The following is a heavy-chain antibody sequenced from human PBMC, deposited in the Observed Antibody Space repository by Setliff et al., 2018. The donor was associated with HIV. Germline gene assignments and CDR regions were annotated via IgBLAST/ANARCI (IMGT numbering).Heavy chain of an antibody. V-gene: IGHV4-61*01. CDR3: ARDVGEQLDV. CDR1: GGSVSDTSYY. J-gene: IGHJ6*04. CDR2: IYYSGRT. Sequence: SETLSLTCTVSGGSVSDTSYYWGWIRQPPGKGLEWIGYIYYSGRTNYNPSLDSRVTMSVDTSKNQFSLKLSSVTAADTAAYYCARDVGEQLDVWGKGTTVTVSS.